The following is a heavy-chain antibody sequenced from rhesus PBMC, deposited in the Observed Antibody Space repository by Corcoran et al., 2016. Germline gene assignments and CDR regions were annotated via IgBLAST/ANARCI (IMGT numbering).Heavy chain of an antibody. CDR1: GGSISDSYR. CDR2: IYGSSTST. CDR3: ARGGIGGSYYYFDY. V-gene: IGHV4S10*01. D-gene: IGHD3-16*01. J-gene: IGHJ4*01. Sequence: QVQLQESGPGVVKPSETLSLTCAVSGGSISDSYRWSWIRQPPGKGLEWIGYIYGSSTSTNHNPSLKSRVTISKDPSKNQFSLKLSSVTAADTAVYYCARGGIGGSYYYFDYWGQGVLVTVSS.